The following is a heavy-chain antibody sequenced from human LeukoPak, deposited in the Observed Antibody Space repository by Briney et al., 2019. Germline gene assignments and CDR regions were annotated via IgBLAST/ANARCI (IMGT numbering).Heavy chain of an antibody. CDR1: GDSISGHY. Sequence: SETLSLTCTVPGDSISGHYWTWIRQPPGKGLEWIGYIYYSGNTNYNPSLESRVTLSLDTSKNQLSLNLSSVTAADTAVYYCAREGSSRGWRPFDIWGQGTVVSVSS. D-gene: IGHD6-19*01. V-gene: IGHV4-59*11. CDR2: IYYSGNT. CDR3: AREGSSRGWRPFDI. J-gene: IGHJ3*02.